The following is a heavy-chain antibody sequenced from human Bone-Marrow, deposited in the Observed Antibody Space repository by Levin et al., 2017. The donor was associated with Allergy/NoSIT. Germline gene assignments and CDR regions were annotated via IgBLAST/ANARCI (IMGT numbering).Heavy chain of an antibody. V-gene: IGHV1/OR15-1*04. J-gene: IGHJ1*01. CDR1: GYIFIDNH. CDR2: TRPGSGGP. Sequence: PGESLKISCKTSGYIFIDNHIHWVRQAPGQGLEWVGSTRPGSGGPRFGRQFQGRVTLTSDTSINTSYMEITGLRSDDTATYYCARGLVQQWGQGTLVIVSS. CDR3: ARGLVQQ.